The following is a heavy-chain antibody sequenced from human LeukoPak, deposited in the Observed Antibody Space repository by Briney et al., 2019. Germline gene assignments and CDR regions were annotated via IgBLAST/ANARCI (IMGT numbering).Heavy chain of an antibody. CDR2: VSASGGST. Sequence: GGSLRLSCAVSGFIFNSYAMSCVRQAPGKGLEWVSSVSASGGSTYHADSVKGRFTISRDNSKNTLHLQMNSLRADDTALYYCAKGALAAAGSGFDYWGQGTLVTVSS. CDR3: AKGALAAAGSGFDY. J-gene: IGHJ4*02. D-gene: IGHD6-13*01. V-gene: IGHV3-23*01. CDR1: GFIFNSYA.